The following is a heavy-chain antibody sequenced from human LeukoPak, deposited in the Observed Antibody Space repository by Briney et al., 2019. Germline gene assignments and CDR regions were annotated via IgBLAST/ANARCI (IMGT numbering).Heavy chain of an antibody. D-gene: IGHD6-13*01. CDR2: LYPGDSRI. CDR3: ACRDLTSTWSFP. CDR1: GYSFTSYW. J-gene: IGHJ5*02. Sequence: GESLKISCQGFGYSFTSYWIGWVRQMPGKGMEWMGVLYPGDSRIRYNPSFQGQVTISVDKSISTAYLQWVSLKASDTAMYYCACRDLTSTWSFPWGQGTLVTVSS. V-gene: IGHV5-51*01.